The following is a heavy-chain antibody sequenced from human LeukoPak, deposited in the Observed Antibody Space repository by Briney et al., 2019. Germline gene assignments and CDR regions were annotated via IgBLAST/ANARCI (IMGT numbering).Heavy chain of an antibody. V-gene: IGHV3-15*01. CDR1: GITLTHAW. CDR3: ATVGFCNTTGCFYYYYGLDV. J-gene: IGHJ6*02. CDR2: IKSKTDGGST. D-gene: IGHD2-2*01. Sequence: PGGSLRLSCSVSGITLTHAWMYWVRQAPGKGLEWVGRIKSKTDGGSTDYGAPVKGRFTTSRDDSKNTLYLQMNSVKTEDTAVYFCATVGFCNTTGCFYYYYGLDVWGQGTTVTVSS.